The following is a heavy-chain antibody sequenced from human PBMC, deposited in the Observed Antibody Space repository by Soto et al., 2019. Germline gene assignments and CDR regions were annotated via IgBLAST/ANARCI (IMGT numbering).Heavy chain of an antibody. CDR2: IIPIFGTA. CDR3: ARAHLDSSSWYGYYYGMDV. V-gene: IGHV1-69*13. D-gene: IGHD6-13*01. CDR1: GGTFSSYA. J-gene: IGHJ6*02. Sequence: SVKVSCKASGGTFSSYAISWVRQAPGQGLEWMGGIIPIFGTANYAQKFQGRVTITADESTSTAYMELSSLRSEDTAVYYCARAHLDSSSWYGYYYGMDVWGQGTTVTVSS.